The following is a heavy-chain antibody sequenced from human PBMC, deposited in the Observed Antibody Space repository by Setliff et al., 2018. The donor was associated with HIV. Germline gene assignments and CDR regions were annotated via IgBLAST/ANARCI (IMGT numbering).Heavy chain of an antibody. CDR2: INHSGST. Sequence: SETLSLTCTVSGGSMSSYYWGWIRQPPGKGLEWIGEINHSGSTNYNPSLKSRVTISVDTSKNQFSLKLSSVTAADTAVYYCARVAGSHYFDYWGQGTLVTVSS. V-gene: IGHV4-34*01. CDR3: ARVAGSHYFDY. J-gene: IGHJ4*02. D-gene: IGHD6-19*01. CDR1: GGSMSSYY.